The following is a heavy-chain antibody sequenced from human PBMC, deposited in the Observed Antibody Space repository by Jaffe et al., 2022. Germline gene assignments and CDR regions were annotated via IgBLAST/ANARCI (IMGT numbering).Heavy chain of an antibody. D-gene: IGHD2-8*02. CDR2: INHSGST. CDR3: ARGKGYWRSEDAFDI. CDR1: GGSFSGYY. Sequence: QVQLQQWGAGLLKPSETLSLTCAVYGGSFSGYYWSWIRQPPGKGLEWIGEINHSGSTNYNPSLKSRVTISVDTSKNQFSLKLSSVTAADTAVYYCARGKGYWRSEDAFDIWGQGTMVTVSS. V-gene: IGHV4-34*01. J-gene: IGHJ3*02.